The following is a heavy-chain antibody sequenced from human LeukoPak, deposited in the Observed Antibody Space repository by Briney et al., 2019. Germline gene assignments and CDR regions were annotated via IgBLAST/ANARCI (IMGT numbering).Heavy chain of an antibody. J-gene: IGHJ4*02. Sequence: GGSLRLSCAASGFTFSSYSMNWVRQAPGKGLEWVSSISSSSSYIYYADSVKGRFTISRDNSKNTLYLQMNSLRAEDTAVYYCARDRVGYCSSTSCWGYFDYWGQGTLVTVSS. CDR1: GFTFSSYS. CDR3: ARDRVGYCSSTSCWGYFDY. CDR2: ISSSSSYI. D-gene: IGHD2-2*01. V-gene: IGHV3-21*01.